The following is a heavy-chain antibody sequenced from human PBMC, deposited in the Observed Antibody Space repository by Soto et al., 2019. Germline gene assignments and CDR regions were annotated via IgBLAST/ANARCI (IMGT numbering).Heavy chain of an antibody. J-gene: IGHJ6*02. CDR2: IYYSGST. CDR3: ARVPWNDLYYYYGMDV. CDR1: GGPISSGGYY. D-gene: IGHD1-1*01. V-gene: IGHV4-31*03. Sequence: LSLTCTVSGGPISSGGYYWSWIRQHPGKGLEWIGYIYYSGSTYYNPSLKSRVTISVDTSKNQFSLKLSSVTAADTAVYYCARVPWNDLYYYYGMDVWGQGTTVTVSS.